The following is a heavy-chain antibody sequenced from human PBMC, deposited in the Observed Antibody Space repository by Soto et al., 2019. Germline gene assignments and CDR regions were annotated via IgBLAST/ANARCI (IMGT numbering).Heavy chain of an antibody. CDR2: IYYSGST. Sequence: SETLSLTCTVSGGSISSGGYYWSWIRQHPGKGLEWIGYIYYSGSTYYNPSLKSRVTISVDTSKNQFSLKLSSVTAADTAVYYCARDDLLITMVRGVPLYWGQGTLVTVS. CDR3: ARDDLLITMVRGVPLY. V-gene: IGHV4-31*03. CDR1: GGSISSGGYY. D-gene: IGHD3-10*01. J-gene: IGHJ4*02.